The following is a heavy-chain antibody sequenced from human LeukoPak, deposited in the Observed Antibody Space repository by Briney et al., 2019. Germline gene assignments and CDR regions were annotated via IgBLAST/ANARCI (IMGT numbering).Heavy chain of an antibody. Sequence: SGPTLVKPTQTLTLTCTFSGFSLSTSGVGVGWIRQPPGKALEWLALIYWNDDKRYSPSLKSRLTITKDTSKNQVVLTMTNMDPVDTATYYYAHGKREWSPNPYYFDYWGQGTLVTVSS. CDR1: GFSLSTSGVG. CDR2: IYWNDDK. J-gene: IGHJ4*02. V-gene: IGHV2-5*01. CDR3: AHGKREWSPNPYYFDY. D-gene: IGHD3-3*01.